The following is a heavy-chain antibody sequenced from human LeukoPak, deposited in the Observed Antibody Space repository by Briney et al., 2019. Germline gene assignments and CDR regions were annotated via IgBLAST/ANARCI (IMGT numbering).Heavy chain of an antibody. J-gene: IGHJ4*02. CDR2: ISAYNGNT. V-gene: IGHV1-18*01. Sequence: GASVKVSCKASGYTFTSYGISWVRQAPGQGLEWMGWISAYNGNTNYAQKLQGRVTMTTDTSTSTAYMELRSLRSDDTAVYYCARDRGYSGYGYSGGDYWGQGTLVTVSS. D-gene: IGHD5-12*01. CDR3: ARDRGYSGYGYSGGDY. CDR1: GYTFTSYG.